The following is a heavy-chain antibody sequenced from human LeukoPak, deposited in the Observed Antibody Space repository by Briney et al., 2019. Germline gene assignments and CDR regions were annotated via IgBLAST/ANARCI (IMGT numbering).Heavy chain of an antibody. D-gene: IGHD4-23*01. CDR1: GFTFSSYA. V-gene: IGHV3-23*01. CDR2: ISGSGGST. Sequence: GGSLRLSCAASGFTFSSYAMSWVRQAPGKGLEWVSAISGSGGSTYYADSVKGRFTISRDNSKNTLYLQMNSLRAEDTAVYYCAKYTGLRWTRADAFDIWGQGTMVTVSS. CDR3: AKYTGLRWTRADAFDI. J-gene: IGHJ3*02.